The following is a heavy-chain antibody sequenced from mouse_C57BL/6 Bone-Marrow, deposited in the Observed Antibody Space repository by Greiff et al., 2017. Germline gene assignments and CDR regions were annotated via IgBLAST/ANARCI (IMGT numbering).Heavy chain of an antibody. J-gene: IGHJ3*01. V-gene: IGHV1-59*01. Sequence: QVQLQQPGAELVRPGTSVKLSCKASGYTFTSYWMHWVKPRPGQGLEWIGVIDPSDSYTNYNQKFKGKATLTVDTSSSTAYMQLSSLTSEDSAVYYCAREDGYYLAYWGQGTLVTVSA. CDR1: GYTFTSYW. CDR3: AREDGYYLAY. D-gene: IGHD2-3*01. CDR2: IDPSDSYT.